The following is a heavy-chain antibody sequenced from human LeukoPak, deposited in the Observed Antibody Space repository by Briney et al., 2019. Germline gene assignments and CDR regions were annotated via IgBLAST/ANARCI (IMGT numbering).Heavy chain of an antibody. CDR2: INHSGST. CDR1: GFSISSDYY. Sequence: SETLSLTCSVSGFSISSDYYWSWIRQPPGKGLEWIGEINHSGSTNYNPSLKSRVTISVDTSKNQFSLKLSSVTAADTAVYYCARYGLLGLSEINAFDIWGQGTMVTVSS. V-gene: IGHV4-38-2*02. J-gene: IGHJ3*02. D-gene: IGHD2-2*01. CDR3: ARYGLLGLSEINAFDI.